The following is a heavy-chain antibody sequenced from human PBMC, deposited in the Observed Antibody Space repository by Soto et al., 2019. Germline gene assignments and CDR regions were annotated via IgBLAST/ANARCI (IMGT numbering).Heavy chain of an antibody. Sequence: EMQLLESGGGLVQPGASLRLSCAASGFTFTNYAMSWARQAPGKGLEWVSTISGSAVRTYYADSVQGRFTISRDNSRNTLDLQTNSLRVEDTAIYYCVKDHDREQFVRGENWFDSWGQGTLVIVSS. V-gene: IGHV3-23*01. CDR3: VKDHDREQFVRGENWFDS. D-gene: IGHD6-6*01. CDR1: GFTFTNYA. CDR2: ISGSAVRT. J-gene: IGHJ5*01.